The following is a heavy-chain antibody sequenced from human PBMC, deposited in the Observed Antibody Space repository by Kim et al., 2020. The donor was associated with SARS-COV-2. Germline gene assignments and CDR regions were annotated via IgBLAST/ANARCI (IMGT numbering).Heavy chain of an antibody. V-gene: IGHV3-53*01. J-gene: IGHJ4*02. CDR2: IYSGGST. CDR1: GFTVSSNY. Sequence: GVSLRLSCAASGFTVSSNYMSWVRQAPGKGLEWVSVIYSGGSTYYADSVKGRFTISRDNSKNTLYLQMNSLRAEDTAVYYCARDRGGGAVVVPAAILYYWGQGTLVTVSS. CDR3: ARDRGGGAVVVPAAILYY. D-gene: IGHD2-2*01.